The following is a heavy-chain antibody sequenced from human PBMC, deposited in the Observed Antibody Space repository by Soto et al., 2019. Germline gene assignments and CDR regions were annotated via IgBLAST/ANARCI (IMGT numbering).Heavy chain of an antibody. CDR1: GGSMYDYY. CDR2: IFTSGNT. D-gene: IGHD2-15*01. CDR3: ASGSLVSRYYGLDV. J-gene: IGHJ6*02. Sequence: SEALSLTCTVSGGSMYDYYWSWIRQPAGKALEWFGRIFTSGNTNYNPSLRSRLTMSVDTSTSQVSLGLTSVTDADTAVYYCASGSLVSRYYGLDVWGQGTTVTVSS. V-gene: IGHV4-4*07.